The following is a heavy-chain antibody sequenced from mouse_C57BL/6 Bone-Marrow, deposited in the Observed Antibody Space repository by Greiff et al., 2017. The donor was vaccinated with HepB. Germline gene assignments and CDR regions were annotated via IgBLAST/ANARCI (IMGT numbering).Heavy chain of an antibody. Sequence: VQLQQPGAELVRPGTSVKLSCKASGYTFTSYWMHWVKQRPGQGLEWIGVIDPSDSYTNYNQKFKGKATLTVDTSSSTAYMQLSSLTSEDSAVYYCARRGSSGYYAMDYWGQGTSVTVSS. V-gene: IGHV1-59*01. CDR1: GYTFTSYW. CDR2: IDPSDSYT. D-gene: IGHD3-2*02. J-gene: IGHJ4*01. CDR3: ARRGSSGYYAMDY.